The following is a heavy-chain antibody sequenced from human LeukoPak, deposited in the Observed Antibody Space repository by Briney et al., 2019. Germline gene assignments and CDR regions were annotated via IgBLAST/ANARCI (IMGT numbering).Heavy chain of an antibody. CDR2: ISSSSSYI. CDR1: GFTFSSYS. J-gene: IGHJ4*02. CDR3: ARDLAAAGLDY. Sequence: GGSLRLSCAASGFTFSSYSMNWVRQAPGKGLEWVSSISSSSSYIYYADSVKGRFIISRDNAKNSLYLQMNSLRAEDTAVYYCARDLAAAGLDYWGQGTLVTVSS. D-gene: IGHD6-13*01. V-gene: IGHV3-21*01.